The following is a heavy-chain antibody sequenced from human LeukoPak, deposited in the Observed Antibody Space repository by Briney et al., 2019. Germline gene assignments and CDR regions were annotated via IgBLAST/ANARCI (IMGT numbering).Heavy chain of an antibody. D-gene: IGHD3-16*01. Sequence: GGSLRLSCAASGFTFSSYGMSWVRQAPGKGLEWVSAISGSGGSTYYADSVKGRFTISRDNAKNTLYLQMNSLRAEDTAVYYCARVRWGGLYYFDYWGQGTLVTVSS. CDR1: GFTFSSYG. V-gene: IGHV3-23*01. CDR2: ISGSGGST. J-gene: IGHJ4*02. CDR3: ARVRWGGLYYFDY.